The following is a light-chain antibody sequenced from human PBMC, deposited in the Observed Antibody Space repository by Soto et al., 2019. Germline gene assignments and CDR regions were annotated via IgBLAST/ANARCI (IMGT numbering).Light chain of an antibody. CDR3: QQYVRSPPSWT. CDR2: DAS. J-gene: IGKJ1*01. V-gene: IGKV3-20*01. CDR1: QSVSSSY. Sequence: ETVLTQSPGTLSLSAGERATLSCRASQSVSSSYLAWYQQKPGQAPRLLIYDASSRATGIPDRFSGSGSGTDFNLTISRLEPEDFAVYYCQQYVRSPPSWTFGQGTKVEIK.